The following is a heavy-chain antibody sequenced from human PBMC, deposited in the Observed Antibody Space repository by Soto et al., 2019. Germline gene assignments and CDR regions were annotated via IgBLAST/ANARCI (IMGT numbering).Heavy chain of an antibody. CDR1: GFTFSNYW. Sequence: GGSLRLSCAASGFTFSNYWMSWVRQAPGKGLEWVANIKQDGGEEDYVDSVKGRFTISRDNAKNSLYLQMNSLRAEDSAVYYCARDNSVIVVACPLLDNWGQGTLVTVSS. J-gene: IGHJ4*02. D-gene: IGHD3-22*01. V-gene: IGHV3-7*05. CDR2: IKQDGGEE. CDR3: ARDNSVIVVACPLLDN.